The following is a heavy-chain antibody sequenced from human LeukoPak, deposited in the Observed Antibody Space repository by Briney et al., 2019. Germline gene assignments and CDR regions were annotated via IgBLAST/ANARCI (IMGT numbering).Heavy chain of an antibody. CDR1: GFTFSSYE. CDR2: ISSSSSYI. Sequence: TPGGSLRLSCAASGFTFSSYEMNWVRQAPGKGLEWVSSISSSSSYIYYADSVKGRFTISRDNAKNSLYLQMNSLRAEDTAVYYCARASAYDSSGYYPYYYYYYMDVWAKGTTVTISS. CDR3: ARASAYDSSGYYPYYYYYYMDV. D-gene: IGHD3-22*01. V-gene: IGHV3-21*01. J-gene: IGHJ6*03.